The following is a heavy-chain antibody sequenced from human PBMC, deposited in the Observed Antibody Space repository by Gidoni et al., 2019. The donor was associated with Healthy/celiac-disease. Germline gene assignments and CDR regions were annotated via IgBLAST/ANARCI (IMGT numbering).Heavy chain of an antibody. CDR3: AKAHLGRDYTRRAGDRDAFDI. Sequence: QVQLVQSGGGVVQPGRSLRLSCAASGFTFSSYGMHWVRQAPGKGLEWVAVISYDGSNKYYADSVKGRFTISRDNSKNTLYLQMNSLRAEDTAVYYCAKAHLGRDYTRRAGDRDAFDIWGQGTMVTVSS. CDR2: ISYDGSNK. V-gene: IGHV3-30*18. J-gene: IGHJ3*02. D-gene: IGHD4-17*01. CDR1: GFTFSSYG.